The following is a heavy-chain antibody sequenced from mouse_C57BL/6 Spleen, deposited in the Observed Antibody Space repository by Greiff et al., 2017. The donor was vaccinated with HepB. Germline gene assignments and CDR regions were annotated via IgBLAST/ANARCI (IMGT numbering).Heavy chain of an antibody. D-gene: IGHD2-5*01. CDR3: AREEDYSDSNYGGYFDY. J-gene: IGHJ2*01. CDR1: GYTFTSYW. V-gene: IGHV1-64*01. CDR2: IHPNSGST. Sequence: QVQLKQPGAELVKPGASVKLSCKASGYTFTSYWMHWVKQRPGQGLEWIGMIHPNSGSTNYNEKFKSKATLTVDKSSSTAYMQLSSLTSEDSAVYYCAREEDYSDSNYGGYFDYWGQGTTLTVSS.